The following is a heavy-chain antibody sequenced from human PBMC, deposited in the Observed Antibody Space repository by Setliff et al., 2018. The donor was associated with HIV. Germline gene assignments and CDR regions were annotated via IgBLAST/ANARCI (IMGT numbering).Heavy chain of an antibody. V-gene: IGHV1-18*01. CDR3: ARDVITDDYAAFDI. D-gene: IGHD3-22*01. J-gene: IGHJ3*02. CDR1: GYTFTSYG. Sequence: ASVKVSCKASGYTFTSYGISWVRRAPGQGLEWMGWIGPYNGRTEYAQKLQGRVTMTTDTSTSTAYMELRSLRSDDTAVYYCARDVITDDYAAFDIWGQGTMVTVSS. CDR2: IGPYNGRT.